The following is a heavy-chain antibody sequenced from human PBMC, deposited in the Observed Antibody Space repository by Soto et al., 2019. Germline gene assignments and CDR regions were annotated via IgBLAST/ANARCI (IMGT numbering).Heavy chain of an antibody. V-gene: IGHV1-69*01. CDR3: AKHPGDDSSVYYGMDV. Sequence: QVQLVQSGAEVKTPGSSVKVSCKASRGTFSSYAISWVRQAPGQGLEWMGGIIPIFGTANYAQKFQGRVTITADESTSTAYMELSSLRSEDTAVYYCAKHPGDDSSVYYGMDVWGQGTTVTVSS. J-gene: IGHJ6*02. CDR1: RGTFSSYA. CDR2: IIPIFGTA. D-gene: IGHD3-22*01.